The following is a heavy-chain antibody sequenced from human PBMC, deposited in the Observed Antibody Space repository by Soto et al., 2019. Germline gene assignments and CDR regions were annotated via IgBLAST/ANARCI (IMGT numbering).Heavy chain of an antibody. D-gene: IGHD3-10*01. Sequence: GGSLRLSCAASGFTLTNAWMNWVRQAPGKGLEWIGRIKSKTDGGTTDYAAPVKGRFTISRDDSKNKLYLEMNSLKIDDTAVYYCTTDAAVLLWVGARKALAYDCGQGTLVIVSA. CDR3: TTDAAVLLWVGARKALAYD. CDR2: IKSKTDGGTT. V-gene: IGHV3-15*01. CDR1: GFTLTNAW. J-gene: IGHJ1*01.